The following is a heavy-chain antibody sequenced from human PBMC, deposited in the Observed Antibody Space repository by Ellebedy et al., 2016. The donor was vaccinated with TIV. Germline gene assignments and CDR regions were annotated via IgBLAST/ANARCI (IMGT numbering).Heavy chain of an antibody. Sequence: GGSLRLSXAASGFTFSSYAMHWVRQAPGKGLEWAAVISYDGSNKYYADSVKGRFTISRDNSKNTLYLQMNSLRAEDTAVYYCARDWPHIVVVVAATHSGFDPWGQGTLVTVSS. J-gene: IGHJ5*02. V-gene: IGHV3-30-3*01. CDR2: ISYDGSNK. CDR1: GFTFSSYA. D-gene: IGHD2-15*01. CDR3: ARDWPHIVVVVAATHSGFDP.